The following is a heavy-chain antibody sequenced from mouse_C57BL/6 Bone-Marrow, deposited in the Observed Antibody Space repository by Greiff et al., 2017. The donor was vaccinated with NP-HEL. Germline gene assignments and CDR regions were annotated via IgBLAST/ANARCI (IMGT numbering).Heavy chain of an antibody. CDR3: ASRSSYGNPSYWYFDV. CDR1: GYSFTGYY. J-gene: IGHJ1*03. D-gene: IGHD2-1*01. Sequence: EVKLMESGPELVKPGASVKISCKASGYSFTGYYMHWVKQSHGNILDWIGYIYPYNGVSSYNQKFKGKATLTVDKSSSTAYMELRSLTSEDSAVYYCASRSSYGNPSYWYFDVWGTGTTVTVSS. CDR2: IYPYNGVS. V-gene: IGHV1-31*01.